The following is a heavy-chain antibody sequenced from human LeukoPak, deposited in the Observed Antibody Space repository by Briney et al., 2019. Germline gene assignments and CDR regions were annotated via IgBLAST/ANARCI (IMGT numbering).Heavy chain of an antibody. CDR1: GFTFSSYA. CDR3: AKGSSGYFADL. J-gene: IGHJ5*02. D-gene: IGHD3-22*01. CDR2: IRGSGGNT. Sequence: PGGSLRLSCAASGFTFSSYAMSWVRQAPGKGLEWVSSIRGSGGNTNYAVSVKGRFTISRDDSNNTLYLQMNSVRAEDTAVYYCAKGSSGYFADLWGQGTLVTVSS. V-gene: IGHV3-23*01.